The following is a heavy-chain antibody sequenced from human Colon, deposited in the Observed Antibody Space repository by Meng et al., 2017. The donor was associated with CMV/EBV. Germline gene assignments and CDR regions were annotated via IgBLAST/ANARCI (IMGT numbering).Heavy chain of an antibody. CDR2: LKINTDAGTI. CDR1: GLTFRDAW. V-gene: IGHV3-15*01. CDR3: LWHTTTSCYFDL. Sequence: GESLKISCSVSGLTFRDAWMSWVRQAPGKGREWVGRLKINTDAGTIDYAAPVKGSFTIPSDISKNTLYLQMHSLKSEDTGMYYCLWHTTTSCYFDLWGPGTLVTVSS. D-gene: IGHD2-2*01. J-gene: IGHJ4*03.